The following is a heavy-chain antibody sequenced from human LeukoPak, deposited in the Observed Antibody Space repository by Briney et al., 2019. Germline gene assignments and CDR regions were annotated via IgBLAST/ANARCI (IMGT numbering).Heavy chain of an antibody. CDR1: GYNFATYW. V-gene: IGHV5-51*01. D-gene: IGHD5/OR15-5a*01. Sequence: GESLKISCKVSGYNFATYWIGWVRQMPGKGLEWMGIIYPGDSDTKYSPSFRGQVTISADKSVSTAYLQWSSLQASDTATYYCSRLLSTSAGGYWGQGTVVTVSS. CDR3: SRLLSTSAGGY. J-gene: IGHJ4*02. CDR2: IYPGDSDT.